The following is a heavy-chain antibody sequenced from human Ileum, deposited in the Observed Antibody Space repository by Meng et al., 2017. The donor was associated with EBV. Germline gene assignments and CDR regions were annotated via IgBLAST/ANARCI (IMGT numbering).Heavy chain of an antibody. J-gene: IGHJ4*02. CDR2: TSHSGST. CDR3: ASSDYYRSDY. CDR1: GGSISRSDW. D-gene: IGHD3-22*01. Sequence: QLQDARPGLGKPSETLSLTCAVSGGSISRSDWWSWVRQPPGKGLEWIGETSHSGSTNYSPSLKSRVTISLDKSKNQLSLKLNSVTAADTAVYYCASSDYYRSDYWGQGTLVTVSS. V-gene: IGHV4-4*02.